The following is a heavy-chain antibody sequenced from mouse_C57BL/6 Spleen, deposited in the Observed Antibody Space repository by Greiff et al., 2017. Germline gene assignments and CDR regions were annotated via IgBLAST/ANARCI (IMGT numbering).Heavy chain of an antibody. CDR2: IHPNSGST. V-gene: IGHV1-64*01. CDR3: ARPSTVVGNAMDY. J-gene: IGHJ4*01. D-gene: IGHD1-1*01. Sequence: QVQLQQPGAELVKPGASVKLSCKASGYTFTSYWMHWVKQRPGQGLEWIGMIHPNSGSTNYNEKFKSKATLTVDKSSSTAYMQLSSLTSEDSAVYYCARPSTVVGNAMDYWGQGTSVTVSS. CDR1: GYTFTSYW.